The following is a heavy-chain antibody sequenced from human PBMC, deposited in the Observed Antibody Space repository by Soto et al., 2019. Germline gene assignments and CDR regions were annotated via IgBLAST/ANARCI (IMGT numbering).Heavy chain of an antibody. CDR3: ARGDNGGFDL. CDR1: GFTFNYYW. J-gene: IGHJ3*01. CDR2: IHSGGSST. D-gene: IGHD2-8*01. V-gene: IGHV3-74*01. Sequence: EVQLVESEGGLVQRGGSLRLSCAASGFTFNYYWMHWVRQAPGQGLVWVSHIHSGGSSTTYADSVKGRFTISRDNAKNTLYLQLNSLRAEATAVYYCARGDNGGFDLWGQGTTVPVSS.